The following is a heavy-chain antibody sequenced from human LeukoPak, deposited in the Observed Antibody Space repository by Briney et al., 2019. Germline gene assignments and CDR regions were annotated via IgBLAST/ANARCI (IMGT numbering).Heavy chain of an antibody. Sequence: PSETLSLTCTVSGGSISSYYWSWIRQPPGKGLEWIGYIYYSGSTNYNPSLKSRVTISVDTSKNQFSLKLSSVTAADTAVYYCARDKERWLQGPYFDYWGQGTLVTVSS. CDR1: GGSISSYY. D-gene: IGHD5-24*01. V-gene: IGHV4-59*01. CDR3: ARDKERWLQGPYFDY. J-gene: IGHJ4*02. CDR2: IYYSGST.